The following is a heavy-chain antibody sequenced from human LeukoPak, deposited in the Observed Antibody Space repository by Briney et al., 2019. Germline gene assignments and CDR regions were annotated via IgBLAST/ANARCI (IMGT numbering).Heavy chain of an antibody. Sequence: SETLSLTCTDSGDSISSADYYWSWIRQPPGKGLEWIGYIYYSGSTYYNPSLKSRVIISADTSKNQFSLKLSSVTAADTAVYYCARVKYSGSYYGVDYWGQGTLVTVSS. CDR3: ARVKYSGSYYGVDY. CDR1: GDSISSADYY. D-gene: IGHD1-26*01. J-gene: IGHJ4*02. CDR2: IYYSGST. V-gene: IGHV4-30-4*08.